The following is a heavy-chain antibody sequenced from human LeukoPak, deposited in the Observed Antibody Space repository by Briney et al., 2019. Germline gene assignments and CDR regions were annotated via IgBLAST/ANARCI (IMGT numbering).Heavy chain of an antibody. J-gene: IGHJ4*02. CDR1: GYSISSGYY. CDR2: IYHSGST. CDR3: ATYDFWSGYRIDY. D-gene: IGHD3-3*01. V-gene: IGHV4-38-2*02. Sequence: SETLSLTCTVSGYSISSGYYWGWIRQPPGKGLEWTGSIYHSGSTYYNPSLKSRVTISVDTSKNQFSLKLSSVTAADTAVYYCATYDFWSGYRIDYWGQGTLVTVSS.